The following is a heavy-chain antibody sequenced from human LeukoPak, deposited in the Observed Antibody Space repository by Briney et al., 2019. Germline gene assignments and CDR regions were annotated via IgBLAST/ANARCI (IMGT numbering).Heavy chain of an antibody. D-gene: IGHD3-22*01. V-gene: IGHV3-48*03. CDR1: GFTFRSYE. CDR2: ISSSGSTM. Sequence: GGSLRLSCAASGFTFRSYEMNWVRQAPGKGLEWVSYISSSGSTMYYADSVKGRFTIFRDNAKNSLYLQMNSLRAEDTAVYYCAGDGGVEYYDSSNYYDYWGQGTLVTVSS. J-gene: IGHJ4*02. CDR3: AGDGGVEYYDSSNYYDY.